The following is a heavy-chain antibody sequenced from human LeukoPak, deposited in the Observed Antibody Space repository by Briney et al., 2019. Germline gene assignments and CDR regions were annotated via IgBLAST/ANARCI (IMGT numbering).Heavy chain of an antibody. CDR3: ARAAPMVRGVIFDY. J-gene: IGHJ4*02. D-gene: IGHD3-10*01. CDR2: ISYDGSNK. Sequence: PGGSLRLSCAASGFTFSSYAMHWVRQAPGKGLEWVAVISYDGSNKYFADSVKGRFTISRDNSKNTLYLQMNSLRAEDTAVYYCARAAPMVRGVIFDYWGQGTLVTVSS. CDR1: GFTFSSYA. V-gene: IGHV3-30*04.